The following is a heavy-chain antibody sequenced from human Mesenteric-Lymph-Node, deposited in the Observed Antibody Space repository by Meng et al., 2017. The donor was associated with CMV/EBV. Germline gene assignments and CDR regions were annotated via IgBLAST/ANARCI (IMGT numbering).Heavy chain of an antibody. CDR2: ISGSGGST. Sequence: GGSLRLSCAASGFTFSSYAMSWVRQAPGKGLEWVSAISGSGGSTYYADSVKGRFTISRDNSKNTLYLQMNSLRAEDTAVYYCANIRYSSGWYKSLGFDYWGQGTLVTVSS. CDR1: GFTFSSYA. CDR3: ANIRYSSGWYKSLGFDY. J-gene: IGHJ4*02. V-gene: IGHV3-23*01. D-gene: IGHD6-19*01.